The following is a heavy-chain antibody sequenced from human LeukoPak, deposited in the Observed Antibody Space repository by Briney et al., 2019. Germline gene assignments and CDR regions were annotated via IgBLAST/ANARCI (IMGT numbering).Heavy chain of an antibody. Sequence: PGRSLRLSCAASGFTFSSYAMHWVRQAPGKGLELVAVISYDGSNKYYADSVKGRFTISRDNSKNTLYLQMNSLRAEDTAVYYCARDPHGDRYFDYWGQGTLVTVSS. CDR3: ARDPHGDRYFDY. CDR2: ISYDGSNK. V-gene: IGHV3-30-3*01. D-gene: IGHD4-17*01. J-gene: IGHJ4*02. CDR1: GFTFSSYA.